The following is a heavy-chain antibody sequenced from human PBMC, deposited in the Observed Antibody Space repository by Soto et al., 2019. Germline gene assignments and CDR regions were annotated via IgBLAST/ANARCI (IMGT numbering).Heavy chain of an antibody. CDR2: IWYDGSNK. CDR3: ARGYCTNGVCKYYYYYGMDV. CDR1: GFTFSSYV. Sequence: GGSRRRSWAASGFTFSSYVMHGVRQAPGKGLEWVAVIWYDGSNKYYADSVKGRFTISRDNSKNTLYLQMNSLRAEDTAVYYCARGYCTNGVCKYYYYYGMDVWGQGTTVTVSS. D-gene: IGHD2-8*01. J-gene: IGHJ6*02. V-gene: IGHV3-33*01.